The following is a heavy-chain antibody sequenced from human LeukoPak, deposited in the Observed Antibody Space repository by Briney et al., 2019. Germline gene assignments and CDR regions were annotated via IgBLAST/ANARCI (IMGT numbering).Heavy chain of an antibody. CDR2: INPNSGGT. V-gene: IGHV1-2*02. CDR3: ARGVEMATSPFDY. CDR1: GYTFTGYY. D-gene: IGHD5-24*01. Sequence: ASVKVSCKASGYTFTGYYMHWVRQAPGQGLEWMGWINPNSGGTNYAQKFQGRVTMTRDTSISTAYMELSRLISDDTAVYYCARGVEMATSPFDYWGQGTLVTVSS. J-gene: IGHJ4*02.